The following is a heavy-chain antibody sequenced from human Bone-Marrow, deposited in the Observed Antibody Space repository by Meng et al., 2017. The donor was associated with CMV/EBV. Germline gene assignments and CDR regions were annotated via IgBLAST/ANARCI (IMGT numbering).Heavy chain of an antibody. CDR2: IRDDGSNT. J-gene: IGHJ4*02. D-gene: IGHD5-12*01. CDR3: ANRYSGYEDVWYFDY. CDR1: GFTLSSYG. V-gene: IGHV3-30*02. Sequence: GESRKISCAMSGFTLSSYGMHWVRQAPGKGLEWVAFIRDDGSNTYYADSVKGRFTISRDNSKNTVYLQMNSLRAEDTAVYYCANRYSGYEDVWYFDYWGQGTLVTVYS.